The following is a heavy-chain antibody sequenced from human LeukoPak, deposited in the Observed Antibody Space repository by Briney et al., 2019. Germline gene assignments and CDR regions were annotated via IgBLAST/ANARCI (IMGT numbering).Heavy chain of an antibody. CDR1: GYTFTNYG. CDR3: ARSHSSSLRAPFDY. J-gene: IGHJ4*02. Sequence: ASVKVPCKASGYTFTNYGLIWVRQAPGQGLEWMGWISAYNGDTKYGQKFQGRVTMTTDKTTSTAHMELRNVRSDDTAVYYCARSHSSSLRAPFDYWGQGTLVTVSS. D-gene: IGHD2-2*01. CDR2: ISAYNGDT. V-gene: IGHV1-18*01.